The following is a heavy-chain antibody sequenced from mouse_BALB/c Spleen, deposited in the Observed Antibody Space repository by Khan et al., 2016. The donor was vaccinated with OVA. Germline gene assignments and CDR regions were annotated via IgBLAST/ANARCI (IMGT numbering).Heavy chain of an antibody. CDR3: ARGNWAWFAY. J-gene: IGHJ3*01. CDR2: ISSDSYTI. Sequence: EVELVESGGGLVQPGGSRKLSCAASGFTFSIFGMHWVRQAPEKGLEWVAYISSDSYTIYYADTVKGRFTISRDNPRNTLVLQLTSLGSEDTAMDYCARGNWAWFAYWGQGTLVTVSA. V-gene: IGHV5-17*02. CDR1: GFTFSIFG. D-gene: IGHD4-1*01.